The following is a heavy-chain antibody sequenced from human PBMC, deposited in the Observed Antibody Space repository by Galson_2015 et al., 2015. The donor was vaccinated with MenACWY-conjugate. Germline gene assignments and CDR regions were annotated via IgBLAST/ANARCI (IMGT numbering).Heavy chain of an antibody. CDR2: IWYDGSNK. J-gene: IGHJ3*02. D-gene: IGHD1-26*01. CDR1: GFTFNSHG. V-gene: IGHV3-33*06. Sequence: SLRLSCAASGFTFNSHGKHWVRQAPGKGLEWVAVIWYDGSNKYYADSVKGRFTISRDNSKNTVYLQMDSLRAEDTAMYYCAKRGAKTASSWKDAFDSLGQGTMVAGSS. CDR3: AKRGAKTASSWKDAFDS.